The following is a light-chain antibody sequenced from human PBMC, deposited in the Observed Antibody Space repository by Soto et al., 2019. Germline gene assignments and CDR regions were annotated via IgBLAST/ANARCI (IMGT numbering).Light chain of an antibody. CDR3: QSYDSSLSGYV. CDR1: SSNIGAGYD. Sequence: QSVLTQPPSVSGAPGQRVTISCTGSSSNIGAGYDGHWYQQLPGTAPKLLIYGNSNRPSSVPDRFSGSKSGTSASLAITGLQAEDGADYYCQSYDSSLSGYVFGTGTKVTVL. CDR2: GNS. V-gene: IGLV1-40*01. J-gene: IGLJ1*01.